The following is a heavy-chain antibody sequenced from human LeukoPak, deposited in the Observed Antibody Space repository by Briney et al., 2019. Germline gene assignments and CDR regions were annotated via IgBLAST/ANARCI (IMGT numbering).Heavy chain of an antibody. CDR2: IIPIFGTA. J-gene: IGHJ3*02. CDR3: ARTVGYCSGGSCYSNAFDI. Sequence: GASVKVSCKASGGTFSSYAISWVRQAPGQGLEWMGGIIPIFGTANYAQKFQGRVTITADESTSTVYMELSSLRSEDTAVYYCARTVGYCSGGSCYSNAFDIWGQGTMVTVSS. D-gene: IGHD2-15*01. CDR1: GGTFSSYA. V-gene: IGHV1-69*01.